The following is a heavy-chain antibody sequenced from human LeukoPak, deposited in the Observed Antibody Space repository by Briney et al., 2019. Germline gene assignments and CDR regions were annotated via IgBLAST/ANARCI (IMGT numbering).Heavy chain of an antibody. D-gene: IGHD4-17*01. CDR2: INSDGGST. V-gene: IGHV3-74*01. CDR3: ARSPYGGYGDN. Sequence: GGSLRLSCAASGFTFSSYWMHWVRQPPGKGLVWVPRINSDGGSTTYADSVKGRFTISRDNARNTLYLQMNSLRAEDTAVYYCARSPYGGYGDNWGQGTLVTVSS. J-gene: IGHJ4*02. CDR1: GFTFSSYW.